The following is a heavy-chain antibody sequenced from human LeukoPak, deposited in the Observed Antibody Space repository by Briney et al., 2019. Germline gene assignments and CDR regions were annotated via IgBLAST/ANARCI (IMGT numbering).Heavy chain of an antibody. Sequence: GGSLRLFFTASGFTFDDYVVNWVRQAPGRGLEWVGFIRSKGYGGTTEYAASVKGRFTISRDDSKSIAYLQMNSLKTDDTAVYYCTRALNSPHEYWSQGTLVIVSS. CDR3: TRALNSPHEY. CDR2: IRSKGYGGTT. V-gene: IGHV3-49*04. J-gene: IGHJ4*02. D-gene: IGHD5-18*01. CDR1: GFTFDDYV.